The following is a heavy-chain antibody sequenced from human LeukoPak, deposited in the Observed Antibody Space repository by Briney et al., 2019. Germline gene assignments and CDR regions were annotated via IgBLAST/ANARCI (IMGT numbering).Heavy chain of an antibody. D-gene: IGHD4-17*01. CDR1: GFIFSNYW. Sequence: GGSLRLSCAASGFIFSNYWMHWVRQAPGKGLVWVSRINSDGSSTTYADSVKGRFTISRANAKNTLYLQMNSLRAEDTAMYYCARGPLTTSERSLGYWGPGTLVTVSS. V-gene: IGHV3-74*03. J-gene: IGHJ4*02. CDR2: INSDGSST. CDR3: ARGPLTTSERSLGY.